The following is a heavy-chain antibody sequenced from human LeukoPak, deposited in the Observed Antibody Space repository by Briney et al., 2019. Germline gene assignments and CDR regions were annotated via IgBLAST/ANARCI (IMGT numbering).Heavy chain of an antibody. V-gene: IGHV3-23*01. CDR1: GFTFSSYA. D-gene: IGHD6-19*01. J-gene: IGHJ6*02. CDR3: AKDDPEGSGWYIHYYGMDV. CDR2: ISGSGGST. Sequence: PGGSLRLSCAASGFTFSSYAMSWVRQAPGKGLEWVSAISGSGGSTYYADSVKGRFTISRDNSKNTLYLQMNSLRAEDTAVYYCAKDDPEGSGWYIHYYGMDVWGQGTTVTVSS.